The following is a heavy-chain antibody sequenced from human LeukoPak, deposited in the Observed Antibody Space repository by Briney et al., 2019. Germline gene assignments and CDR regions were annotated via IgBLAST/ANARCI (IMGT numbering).Heavy chain of an antibody. CDR3: AKRGVVIRVCIVGFHKEAYYFDS. CDR1: GITLSNYG. D-gene: IGHD1-26*01. J-gene: IGHJ4*02. Sequence: GGSLRLSCAVSGITLSNYGMSWVRQAPGKGLEWVAGLSGSGGGTNYADSVQGRFTISRDNPKNTLYLQMNSLRAEDTAVYSCAKRGVVIRVCIVGFHKEAYYFDSWGQGALVTVSS. CDR2: LSGSGGGT. V-gene: IGHV3-23*01.